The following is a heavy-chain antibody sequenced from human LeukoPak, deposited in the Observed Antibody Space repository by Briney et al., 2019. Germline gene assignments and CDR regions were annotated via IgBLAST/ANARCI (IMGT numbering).Heavy chain of an antibody. CDR3: ARLLPIDY. CDR2: IKSKIDGGTT. D-gene: IGHD2-15*01. CDR1: GFTFTYAS. Sequence: GGSLRLSCTASGFTFTYASINWVRQAPGKGLEWVSRIKSKIDGGTTEYAAPVTGRFTISRDDSKNTVYLQMDSLKTEDTAVYFCARLLPIDYWGQGTLVTVSP. V-gene: IGHV3-15*01. J-gene: IGHJ4*02.